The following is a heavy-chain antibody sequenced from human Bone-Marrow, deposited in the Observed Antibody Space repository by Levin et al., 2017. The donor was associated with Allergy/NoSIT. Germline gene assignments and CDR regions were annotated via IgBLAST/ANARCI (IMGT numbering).Heavy chain of an antibody. CDR3: TREPHFDY. CDR1: GFTFSNTW. Sequence: PGGSLRLSCAASGFTFSNTWMSWVRQAPGKGLEWVGRIKSKNHGGTTDYAAPVKGRFTISRDDSKNTLYLQMNSLKTEDTAVYYCTREPHFDYWGQGTLVTVSS. V-gene: IGHV3-15*01. D-gene: IGHD1-14*01. J-gene: IGHJ4*02. CDR2: IKSKNHGGTT.